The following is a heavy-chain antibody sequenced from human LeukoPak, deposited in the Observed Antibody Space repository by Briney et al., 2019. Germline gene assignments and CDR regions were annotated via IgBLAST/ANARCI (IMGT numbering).Heavy chain of an antibody. CDR2: IKPDGSET. CDR3: ATAVSVAGDS. V-gene: IGHV3-7*01. CDR1: GFIFSTNW. Sequence: GGSLRVSCAASGFIFSTNWMSWFRQAPGKGLEWVAHIKPDGSETYYVDSVKGRFTTSRDNAKNSLYLQMNSLRAEDTAVYYCATAVSVAGDSWGQGTLVTVSS. D-gene: IGHD6-19*01. J-gene: IGHJ5*01.